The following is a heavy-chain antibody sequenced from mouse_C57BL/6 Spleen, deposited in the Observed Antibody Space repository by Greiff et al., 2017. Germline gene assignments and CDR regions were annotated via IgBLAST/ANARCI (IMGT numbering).Heavy chain of an antibody. D-gene: IGHD2-2*01. CDR1: GYSITSGYS. J-gene: IGHJ2*01. CDR2: ISYDGSN. V-gene: IGHV3-6*01. CDR3: AGYDGIDY. Sequence: QLKDSFPGLVPPSQSLSLTCSVTGYSITSGYSWNWIRQFPGNKLEWMGYISYDGSNNYNPSLKNRVSITRDTSKNQFFLKLNSVTTEDTATYYCAGYDGIDYWGQGTTLTVSS.